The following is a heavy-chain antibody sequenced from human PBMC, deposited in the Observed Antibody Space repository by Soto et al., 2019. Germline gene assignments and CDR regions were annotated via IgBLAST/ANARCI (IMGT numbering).Heavy chain of an antibody. J-gene: IGHJ4*02. CDR2: IYYSGST. V-gene: IGHV4-30-4*01. Sequence: NPSETLSLTCTVSGGSISSGDYYWSWIRQPPGKGLEWIGYIYYSGSTYYNPSLKSRVTISVDTSKNQFSLKLSSVTAADTAVYYCARANSYGPTASDYWGQGTLVTVSS. CDR3: ARANSYGPTASDY. CDR1: GGSISSGDYY. D-gene: IGHD5-18*01.